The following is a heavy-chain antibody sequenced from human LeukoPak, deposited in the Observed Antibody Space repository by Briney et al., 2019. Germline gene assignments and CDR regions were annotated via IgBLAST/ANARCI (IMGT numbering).Heavy chain of an antibody. J-gene: IGHJ4*02. CDR3: VRVKSNNWWGNFDY. Sequence: GASVTVSCKAFGYTSTDYGITWVRQAPGQGLQWLGWVSANTGNTNYAQRFHGRVTMTIDTSTSTAYMELRSLGSDDTAVYYCVRVKSNNWWGNFDYWGQGTLVTVSS. D-gene: IGHD1-20*01. V-gene: IGHV1-18*04. CDR2: VSANTGNT. CDR1: GYTSTDYG.